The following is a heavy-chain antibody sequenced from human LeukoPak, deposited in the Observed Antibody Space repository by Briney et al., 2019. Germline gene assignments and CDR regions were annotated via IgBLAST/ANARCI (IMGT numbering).Heavy chain of an antibody. CDR1: GGSIISYF. D-gene: IGHD5-12*01. CDR3: ARGGVTTIAQYVY. Sequence: PSETLSLTCTVSGGSIISYFWSWIRQPPGKGPEWIGYIFDSGTTNYNPSTNYNPSLKSRVTVSLDTSKNHFSLKLSSVTAADTAVYFCARGGVTTIAQYVYWGQGILVTVSS. CDR2: IFDSGTTNYNPST. J-gene: IGHJ4*02. V-gene: IGHV4-59*01.